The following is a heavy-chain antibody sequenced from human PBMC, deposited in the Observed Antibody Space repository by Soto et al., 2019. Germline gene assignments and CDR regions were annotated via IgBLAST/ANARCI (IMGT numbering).Heavy chain of an antibody. CDR1: GGTFSSYA. V-gene: IGHV1-69*01. Sequence: QVQLVQSGAEVKKPGSSVKVSCKASGGTFSSYAISWVRQAPGQGLQWMGGIIPTLGTANYAQKFEGRVTITADEATSTAYMELGSLRSEDPAVYDCARRPTAGREAFDIWGQGTMVTVSS. CDR2: IIPTLGTA. D-gene: IGHD6-19*01. CDR3: ARRPTAGREAFDI. J-gene: IGHJ3*02.